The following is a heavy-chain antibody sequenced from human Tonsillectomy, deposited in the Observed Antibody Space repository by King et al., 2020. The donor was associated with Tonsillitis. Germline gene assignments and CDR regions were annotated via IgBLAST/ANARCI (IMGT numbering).Heavy chain of an antibody. CDR1: GGTFSSYA. CDR3: ARKXGXXTVDWFDP. D-gene: IGHD2-21*02. CDR2: IIPIFGTA. V-gene: IGHV1-69*01. J-gene: IGHJ5*02. Sequence: QLVQSGAEVKKPGSSVKVSCKASGGTFSSYAISWVRQAPGQGLEWMGGIIPIFGTANYAQKFQGRVTIXADESTRTAXMELSSLRSEETAVYYCARKXGXXTVDWFDPWGQXTXVTVSS.